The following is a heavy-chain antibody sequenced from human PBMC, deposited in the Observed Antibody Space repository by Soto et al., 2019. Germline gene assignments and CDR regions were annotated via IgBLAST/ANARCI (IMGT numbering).Heavy chain of an antibody. Sequence: GGSLRLSCAASGFTFSSYAMSWVRQAPGKGLEWVSAISGSGGSTYYADSVKGRFTISRDNSKNTLYLQMNSLRAEDTAVYYCAKDPKITFGGVIVIPSWFDPWGQGTLVTVSS. CDR2: ISGSGGST. V-gene: IGHV3-23*01. CDR1: GFTFSSYA. J-gene: IGHJ5*02. CDR3: AKDPKITFGGVIVIPSWFDP. D-gene: IGHD3-16*02.